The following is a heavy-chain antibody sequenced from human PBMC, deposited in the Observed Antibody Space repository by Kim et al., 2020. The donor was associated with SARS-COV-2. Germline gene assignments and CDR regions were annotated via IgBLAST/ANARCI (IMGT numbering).Heavy chain of an antibody. V-gene: IGHV3-7*01. CDR2: IKQDGSEK. CDR3: ARDRQDIVADNYGMDV. J-gene: IGHJ6*02. D-gene: IGHD2-15*01. Sequence: GGSLRLSCAASGFTFSSYWMSWVRQAPGKGLEWVANIKQDGSEKYYVDSVKGRFTISRDNAKNSLYLQMNSLRAEDTAVYYCARDRQDIVADNYGMDVWGQGTTVTVSS. CDR1: GFTFSSYW.